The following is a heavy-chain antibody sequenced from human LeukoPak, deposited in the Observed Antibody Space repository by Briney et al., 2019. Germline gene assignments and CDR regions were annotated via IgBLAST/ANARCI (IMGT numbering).Heavy chain of an antibody. CDR3: ARGSGSSGDY. D-gene: IGHD3-22*01. CDR2: IYSGGST. CDR1: EFTFDNYA. V-gene: IGHV3-66*01. J-gene: IGHJ4*02. Sequence: GGSLRLSCAASEFTFDNYAMSWVRQAPGKGLEWVSVIYSGGSTYYADSVKGRFTISRDNSKNTLYLQMNSLRAEDTAVYYCARGSGSSGDYWGQGTLVTVSS.